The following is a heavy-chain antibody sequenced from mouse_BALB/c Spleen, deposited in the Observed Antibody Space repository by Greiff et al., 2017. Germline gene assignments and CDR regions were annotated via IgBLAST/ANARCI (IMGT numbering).Heavy chain of an antibody. Sequence: RLVESGGGLVQPGGSLRLSCATSGFTFTDYYMSWVRQPPGKALEWLGFIRNKANGYTTEYSASVKGRFTISRDNSQSILYLQMNTLRAEDSATYYCARDMRYFDYWGQGTTLTVSS. V-gene: IGHV7-3*02. CDR3: ARDMRYFDY. J-gene: IGHJ2*01. CDR2: IRNKANGYTT. CDR1: GFTFTDYY.